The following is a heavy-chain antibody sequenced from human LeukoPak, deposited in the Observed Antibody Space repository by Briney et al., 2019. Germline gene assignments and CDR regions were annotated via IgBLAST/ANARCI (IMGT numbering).Heavy chain of an antibody. CDR3: VREGEHYYDLSASFDY. D-gene: IGHD3-22*01. CDR1: GFTLTGYL. Sequence: PGGSLRLSCAASGFTLTGYLVHWVRQAPGKGLEWVAVMSFEGYVYCAESLKDRFTVSRDNSKNMIYLHMISLRAVDTALYCCVREGEHYYDLSASFDYWGQGTMVTVSS. J-gene: IGHJ4*02. CDR2: MSFEGYV. V-gene: IGHV3-30*04.